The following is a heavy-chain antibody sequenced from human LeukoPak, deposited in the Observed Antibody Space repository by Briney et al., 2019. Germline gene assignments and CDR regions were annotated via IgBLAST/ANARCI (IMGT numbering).Heavy chain of an antibody. CDR2: FSGGVGST. Sequence: GGSLTLSCAASGFTFRMYAMTWVRQAPGKGLEWVSAFSGGVGSTYYADFVKGRFTISRDNSKNTVYLQVNSLRADDTAVFYCATSMVRGLLPYYYYAMDVWGQGTTVTVSS. D-gene: IGHD3-10*01. CDR1: GFTFRMYA. CDR3: ATSMVRGLLPYYYYAMDV. V-gene: IGHV3-23*01. J-gene: IGHJ6*02.